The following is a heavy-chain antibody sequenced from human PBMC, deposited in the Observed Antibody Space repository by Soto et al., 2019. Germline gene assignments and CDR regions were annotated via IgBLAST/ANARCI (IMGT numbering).Heavy chain of an antibody. CDR2: IYYSGST. J-gene: IGHJ6*02. D-gene: IGHD6-25*01. Sequence: SEILSLTCTVSGGSISSGDYYWSWIRQPPGKGLEWIGYIYYSGSTYYNPSLKSRVTISVDTSKNQFSLKLSSVTAADTAVYYCARGAAGQGYYYYYGMDVWGQGTTVT. CDR3: ARGAAGQGYYYYYGMDV. CDR1: GGSISSGDYY. V-gene: IGHV4-30-4*01.